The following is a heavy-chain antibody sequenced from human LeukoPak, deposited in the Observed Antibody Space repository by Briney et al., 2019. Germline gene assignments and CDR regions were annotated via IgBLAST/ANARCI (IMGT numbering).Heavy chain of an antibody. CDR3: ATQTRYCSGGSCYTPYGFDY. Sequence: SGTLSLTCAVSGGSISSSNWWSWVRQPPGKGLEWIGEIYHSGSTNYNPSLKSRVTISVDKSKNQFSLKLSSVTAADTAVYYCATQTRYCSGGSCYTPYGFDYWGQGTLVTVSS. CDR2: IYHSGST. J-gene: IGHJ4*02. CDR1: GGSISSSNW. D-gene: IGHD2-15*01. V-gene: IGHV4-4*02.